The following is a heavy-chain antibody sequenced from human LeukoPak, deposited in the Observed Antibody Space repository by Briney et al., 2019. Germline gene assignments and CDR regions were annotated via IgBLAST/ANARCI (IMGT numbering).Heavy chain of an antibody. CDR2: ISAYNGNT. D-gene: IGHD2-15*01. CDR1: GYTFTSYG. J-gene: IGHJ4*01. CDR3: ARASPSYGSGGSCNYYFDY. V-gene: IGHV1-18*01. Sequence: ASVKVSCKASGYTFTSYGISWVRQAPGQGLEWMGWISAYNGNTNYAQKLQGRVTMTTDTFTSTAYMELRSLRSDDTAVYYCARASPSYGSGGSCNYYFDYGAKEPWSPSPQ.